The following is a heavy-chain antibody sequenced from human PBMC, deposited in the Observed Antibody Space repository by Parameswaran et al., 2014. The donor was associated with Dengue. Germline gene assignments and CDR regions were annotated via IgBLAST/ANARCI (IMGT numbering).Heavy chain of an antibody. V-gene: IGHV3-7*03. Sequence: VRQAPGKGLEWVANIRPDESEEHYVDSVKGRFSISRDNAKNSLYLQLNSLRGEDTAVYYCAADLISGTTIGYWGQGTLVTVSS. CDR3: AADLISGTTIGY. CDR2: IRPDESEE. D-gene: IGHD1-7*01. J-gene: IGHJ4*02.